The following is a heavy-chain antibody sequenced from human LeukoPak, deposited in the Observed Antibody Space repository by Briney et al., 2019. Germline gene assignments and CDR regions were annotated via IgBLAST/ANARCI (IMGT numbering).Heavy chain of an antibody. D-gene: IGHD3-10*01. J-gene: IGHJ6*03. CDR2: ISYDGSNK. CDR3: VRCDSGSFPYYYYYMDV. Sequence: GRSLRLSCAASGFTFSSYAMHWVRQAPGKGLEWVAVISYDGSNKYYADSVKGRFTISRDNSKNTLYLQMNSLRAEDTAVYYCVRCDSGSFPYYYYYMDVWGKGTTVTVSS. V-gene: IGHV3-30*01. CDR1: GFTFSSYA.